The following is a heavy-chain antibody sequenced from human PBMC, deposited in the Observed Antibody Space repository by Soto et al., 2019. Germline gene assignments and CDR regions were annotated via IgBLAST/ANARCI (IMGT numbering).Heavy chain of an antibody. CDR3: ATPKSSSGSSAIGYYHYGLDV. V-gene: IGHV1-69*06. J-gene: IGHJ6*02. CDR1: GDTFNNYA. Sequence: SVKVSCKASGDTFNNYALTWVRQAPGQGLEWVGGIIPVFGTPIFAQKVQGRVTITADKSTNTVYLVLSSLTSADTAVYYCATPKSSSGSSAIGYYHYGLDVWGQGTTVTVSS. D-gene: IGHD3-3*01. CDR2: IIPVFGTP.